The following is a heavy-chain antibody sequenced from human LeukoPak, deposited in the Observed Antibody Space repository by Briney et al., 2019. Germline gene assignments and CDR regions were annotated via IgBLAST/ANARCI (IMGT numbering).Heavy chain of an antibody. J-gene: IGHJ4*02. CDR1: GFTFSNYA. V-gene: IGHV3-23*01. D-gene: IGHD5-24*01. Sequence: GGSLRLSCAASGFTFSNYAMSWVGPAPGKGLEWVSALSGSGGNTFYADSVKGRFTISRDNSKNTLYLQVNSLRAADTARYYCAKVQERDTIRPPFHYWGQGTLVTVSS. CDR2: LSGSGGNT. CDR3: AKVQERDTIRPPFHY.